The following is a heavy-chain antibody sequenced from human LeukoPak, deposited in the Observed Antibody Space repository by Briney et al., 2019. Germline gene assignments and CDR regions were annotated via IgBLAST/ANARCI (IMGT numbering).Heavy chain of an antibody. CDR3: ASPSGRQYADALDI. Sequence: PSGTLSLTCGVSGASIRSTHWWTWVRQPPGKGLEWIREIYHNGNTEYNPSLSSRLLISVDKSKNQFSLKLTSVTAADTAMYYCASPSGRQYADALDIWGQGRMVIVSS. CDR2: IYHNGNT. CDR1: GASIRSTHW. J-gene: IGHJ3*02. D-gene: IGHD1-26*01. V-gene: IGHV4-4*02.